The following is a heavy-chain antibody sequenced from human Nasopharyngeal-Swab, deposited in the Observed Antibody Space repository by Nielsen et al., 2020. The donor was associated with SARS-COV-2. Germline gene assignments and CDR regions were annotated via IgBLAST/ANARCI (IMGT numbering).Heavy chain of an antibody. CDR3: ARISNIYDSSDGYFQH. Sequence: ASVQVSCKASGYTFTSYGIIWVRQAPGQGLEWMGWISAYNGNTNYAQKLQGRVTMTTDTSTSTAYMELRSLRSDDTAVYYCARISNIYDSSDGYFQHWGQGTLVTVSS. V-gene: IGHV1-18*01. J-gene: IGHJ1*01. CDR1: GYTFTSYG. CDR2: ISAYNGNT. D-gene: IGHD3-22*01.